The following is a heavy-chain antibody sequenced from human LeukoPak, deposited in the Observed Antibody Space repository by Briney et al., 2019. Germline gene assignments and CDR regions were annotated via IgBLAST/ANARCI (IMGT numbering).Heavy chain of an antibody. Sequence: ASVKVSCKASGGTFSSYAISWVRQAPGQGLEWMGGIIPIFGTANYAQKFQGRVTITADESTSTAYMELSSLRSEDTAVYYCARAKKNTKHVVVTAIPLDYWGQGTLVTVSS. CDR1: GGTFSSYA. CDR3: ARAKKNTKHVVVTAIPLDY. V-gene: IGHV1-69*01. D-gene: IGHD2-21*02. J-gene: IGHJ4*02. CDR2: IIPIFGTA.